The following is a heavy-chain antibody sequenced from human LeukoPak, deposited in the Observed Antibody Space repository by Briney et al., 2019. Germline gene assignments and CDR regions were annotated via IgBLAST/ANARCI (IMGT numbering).Heavy chain of an antibody. Sequence: ASVKVSCKASGYTLTGYCMHWVRQAPGQGLEWMGWINPNSGGTNYAQKFQGRVTMTRDTSISTAYMELSRLRSDDTAVYYCARAFTAVAGTWPYYYYGMDVWGQGTTVTVSS. CDR2: INPNSGGT. J-gene: IGHJ6*02. CDR1: GYTLTGYC. D-gene: IGHD6-19*01. V-gene: IGHV1-2*02. CDR3: ARAFTAVAGTWPYYYYGMDV.